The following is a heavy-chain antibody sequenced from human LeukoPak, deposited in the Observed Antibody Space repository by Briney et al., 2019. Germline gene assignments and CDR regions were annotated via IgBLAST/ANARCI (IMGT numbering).Heavy chain of an antibody. Sequence: GVSLRLSCAASGFTFSSYSINWVRQAPGKGLEWVSSISSSSSYIYYADSVKGRFTISRDNAKNSLYLQMNSLRAEDTAVYYCARYGGGEQQLFDYWGQGPVVTVS. CDR2: ISSSSSYI. D-gene: IGHD6-13*01. CDR3: ARYGGGEQQLFDY. V-gene: IGHV3-21*01. J-gene: IGHJ4*02. CDR1: GFTFSSYS.